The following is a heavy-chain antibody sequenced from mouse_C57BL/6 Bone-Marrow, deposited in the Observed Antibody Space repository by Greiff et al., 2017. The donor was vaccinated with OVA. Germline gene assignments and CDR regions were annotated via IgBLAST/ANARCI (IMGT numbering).Heavy chain of an antibody. CDR1: GYTFTSYW. CDR3: AREGAGTIDY. CDR2: LNPSNCGT. Sequence: VQLHQPGTELVKPGASVKLSCKASGYTFTSYWMHWVKQRPGQGLEWIGNLNPSNCGTNYNEKFKRKATLTGDKYASTSDMQHRSLTSEDSAVDYCAREGAGTIDYWGQGTTLTVSS. J-gene: IGHJ2*01. V-gene: IGHV1-53*01. D-gene: IGHD4-1*01.